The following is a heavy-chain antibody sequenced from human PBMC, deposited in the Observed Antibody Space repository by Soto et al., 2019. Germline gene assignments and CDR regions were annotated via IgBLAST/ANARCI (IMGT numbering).Heavy chain of an antibody. CDR2: MNPNSGNT. J-gene: IGHJ6*02. Sequence: ASVKVSCKASGYTFTSYDINWVRQATGQGLEWMGWMNPNSGNTGYAQKFQGRVTMTRNTSISTAYMELSGLRSEDTAVYYCARAGGQLASPEPFYYYYGMDVWGQGTTVTVSS. D-gene: IGHD6-6*01. V-gene: IGHV1-8*01. CDR1: GYTFTSYD. CDR3: ARAGGQLASPEPFYYYYGMDV.